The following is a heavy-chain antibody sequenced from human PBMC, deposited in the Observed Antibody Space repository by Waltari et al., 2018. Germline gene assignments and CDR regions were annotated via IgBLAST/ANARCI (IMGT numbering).Heavy chain of an antibody. CDR1: GFTFSSYW. CDR2: IKQDGSEK. CDR3: ARSRGVPPWYFDY. V-gene: IGHV3-7*01. Sequence: EVQLVESGGGLVQPGGSLRLSCAASGFTFSSYWLIWVRQAPGKGLEWVANIKQDGSEKYYVDSVKGRFTISRDNAKNSLYLQMNSLRAEDTAVYYCARSRGVPPWYFDYWGQGTLVTVSS. J-gene: IGHJ4*02. D-gene: IGHD3-10*01.